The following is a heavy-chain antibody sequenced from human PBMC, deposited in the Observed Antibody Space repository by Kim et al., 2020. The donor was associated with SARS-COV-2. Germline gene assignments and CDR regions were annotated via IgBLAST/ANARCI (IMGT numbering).Heavy chain of an antibody. CDR2: IGSGRRGL. CDR1: GFTFSRYS. Sequence: GGSLRLSCAASGFTFSRYSMHWVRQAPGKGLVWVSYIGSGRRGLSYADSVQGRFTTSRDNAKSTLYLQMNSLRAEDTAVYYCIRDTFHGGLFCYY. CDR3: IRDTFHGGLFCYY. V-gene: IGHV3-21*01. J-gene: IGHJ6*01. D-gene: IGHD3-10*02.